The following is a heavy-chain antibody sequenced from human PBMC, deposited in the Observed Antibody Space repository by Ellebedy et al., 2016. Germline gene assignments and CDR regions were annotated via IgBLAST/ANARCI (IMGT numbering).Heavy chain of an antibody. V-gene: IGHV3-23*01. CDR2: ISGSGGST. J-gene: IGHJ6*02. CDR3: AKDSGSYGLWYYDMDV. CDR1: GFTFSSYA. Sequence: GESLKISXAASGFTFSSYAMSWVRQAPGKGLEWVSAISGSGGSTYYADSVKGRFTISRDNSKNTLYLQMNSLRAEDTAVYYCAKDSGSYGLWYYDMDVWGQGTTVTVSS. D-gene: IGHD1-26*01.